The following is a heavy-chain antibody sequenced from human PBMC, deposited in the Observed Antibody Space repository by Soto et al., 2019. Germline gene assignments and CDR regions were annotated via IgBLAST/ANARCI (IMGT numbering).Heavy chain of an antibody. CDR2: INHSGST. J-gene: IGHJ6*02. V-gene: IGHV4-34*01. CDR3: ASRYSSGFYGMDV. D-gene: IGHD6-19*01. CDR1: GGSFSGYL. Sequence: QVQLQQWGAGLLKPSETLSLTCAVYGGSFSGYLWSWIRQPPGKGLEWIGEINHSGSTNYNPSLERRVTISVDTSKNQFSLKLSSVTAADTAVYYCASRYSSGFYGMDVWGQGTTVTVSS.